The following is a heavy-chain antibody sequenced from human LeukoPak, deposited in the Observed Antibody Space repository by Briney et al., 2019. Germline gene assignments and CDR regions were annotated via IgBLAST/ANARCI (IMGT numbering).Heavy chain of an antibody. CDR2: IWYDGSNK. Sequence: GGSLDLSWAAFEFTFSSYAWNWVRQPPGKGLEWVAVIWYDGSNKYYADSVKGRFTISRDNSKNTLYLQMNSLRAEDTAVYYCARVGADSSGFDYWGQGTLVTVSS. J-gene: IGHJ4*02. CDR3: ARVGADSSGFDY. V-gene: IGHV3-33*01. D-gene: IGHD3-22*01. CDR1: EFTFSSYA.